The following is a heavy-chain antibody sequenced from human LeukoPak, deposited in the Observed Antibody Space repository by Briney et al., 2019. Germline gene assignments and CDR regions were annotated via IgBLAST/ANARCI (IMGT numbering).Heavy chain of an antibody. Sequence: GGFLRLSCAASGFTFRNYAMSWVRQAPGKGLEWVANIKQDGSEKYYVDSVKGRFTISRDNAKNSLYLQMNSLRAEDTAVYYCARAGNLFYYYYYYMDVWGKGTTVTVSS. CDR1: GFTFRNYA. CDR2: IKQDGSEK. J-gene: IGHJ6*03. V-gene: IGHV3-7*04. D-gene: IGHD4-23*01. CDR3: ARAGNLFYYYYYYMDV.